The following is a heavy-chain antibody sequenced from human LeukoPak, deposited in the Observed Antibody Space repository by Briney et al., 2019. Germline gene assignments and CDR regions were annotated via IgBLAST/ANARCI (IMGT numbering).Heavy chain of an antibody. CDR1: GFTFSTHW. V-gene: IGHV3-74*01. D-gene: IGHD3-10*01. CDR3: ARVSSLWSFDY. CDR2: ISPDGSRT. Sequence: GGSLRLSCAASGFTFSTHWMHWVRRTPGKGLVWVSRISPDGSRTAYADSVKGRFTISRDNARDTLYLQLNSLEAEDTAVYYCARVSSLWSFDYWGQGTLVTVSS. J-gene: IGHJ4*02.